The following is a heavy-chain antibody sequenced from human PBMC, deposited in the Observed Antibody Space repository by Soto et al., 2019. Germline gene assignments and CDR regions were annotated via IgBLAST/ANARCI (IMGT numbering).Heavy chain of an antibody. V-gene: IGHV3-30-3*01. D-gene: IGHD6-13*01. CDR2: ISYDGSNK. CDR1: GFTFSSYA. J-gene: IGHJ6*02. Sequence: QVQLVESGGGVVQPGRSLRLSCAASGFTFSSYAMHWVRQAPGKGLEWVAVISYDGSNKYYADSVKGRFTISRDNSKNTPYLQMNSLRAEDTAVYYCARDDTAAAVDYYYYGMDVWGQGTTVTVSS. CDR3: ARDDTAAAVDYYYYGMDV.